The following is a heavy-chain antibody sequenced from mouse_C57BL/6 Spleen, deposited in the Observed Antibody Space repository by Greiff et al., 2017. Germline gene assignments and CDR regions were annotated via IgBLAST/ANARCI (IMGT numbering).Heavy chain of an antibody. J-gene: IGHJ4*01. V-gene: IGHV1-85*01. CDR3: ARDYYSNPYAMDY. Sequence: VKLVESGPELVKPGASVKLSCKASGYTFTSYDINWVKQRPGQGLEWIGWIYPRDGSTKYNEKFKGKATLTVDTSSSTAYMELHSLTSEDSAVYFCARDYYSNPYAMDYWGQGTSVTVSS. CDR1: GYTFTSYD. CDR2: IYPRDGST. D-gene: IGHD2-5*01.